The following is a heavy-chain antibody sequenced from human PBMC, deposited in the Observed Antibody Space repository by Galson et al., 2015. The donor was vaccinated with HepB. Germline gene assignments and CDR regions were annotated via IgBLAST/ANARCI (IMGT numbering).Heavy chain of an antibody. Sequence: ETLSLTCTVSGGSISTSNYYWGWIRQPPGKGLEWIGSVMYSGYTYYNPSLKSRLTISVDTPKNQFSLKLTSVTAADTAVYYCASIQAPRYDYGGAFDYWGQGRLVTVSS. D-gene: IGHD4/OR15-4a*01. CDR1: GGSISTSNYY. CDR2: VMYSGYT. J-gene: IGHJ4*02. V-gene: IGHV4-39*01. CDR3: ASIQAPRYDYGGAFDY.